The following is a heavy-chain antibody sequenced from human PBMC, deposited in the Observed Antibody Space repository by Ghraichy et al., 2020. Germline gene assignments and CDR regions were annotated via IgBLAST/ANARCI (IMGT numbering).Heavy chain of an antibody. CDR2: MRSDGTTR. Sequence: GGSLRLSCTASGFIFSNFGMHWVRQAPGKGLEWVAFMRSDGTTRYYADSVKGRSTISRDTAKNTLYLQMNSLTAEDTGVYYCAKDSGGYVPHSDYWGQGTLVAVSS. J-gene: IGHJ4*02. V-gene: IGHV3-30*02. D-gene: IGHD6-19*01. CDR3: AKDSGGYVPHSDY. CDR1: GFIFSNFG.